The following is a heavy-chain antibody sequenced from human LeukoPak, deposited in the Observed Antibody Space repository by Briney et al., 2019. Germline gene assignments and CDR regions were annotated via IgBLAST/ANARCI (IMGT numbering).Heavy chain of an antibody. CDR3: ARDGLVWFGELYYFDY. J-gene: IGHJ4*02. V-gene: IGHV3-21*01. CDR1: GFTFSSYS. D-gene: IGHD3-10*01. Sequence: GGSLRLSCAASGFTFSSYSMNWVRQAPGKGLEWVSSISSGSSYIYYADSVKGRFTISRDNAKNSLYLQMNSLRAEDTAVYYCARDGLVWFGELYYFDYWGQGTLVTVSS. CDR2: ISSGSSYI.